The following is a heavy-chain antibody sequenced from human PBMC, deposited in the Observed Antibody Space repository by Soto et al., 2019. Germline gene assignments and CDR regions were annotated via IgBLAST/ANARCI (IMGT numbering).Heavy chain of an antibody. D-gene: IGHD5-12*01. Sequence: QVQLVESGGGVVQPGRSLRLSCAASGFTFSSYGMHWVRQAPGKGLEWVAVISYDGSNKYYADSVKGRFTISRDNSKNTLYLQRNSLRAEDTAVYYCAKVNSGYDLEGGGASGLYGMDVWGQGTTVTVSS. J-gene: IGHJ6*02. CDR2: ISYDGSNK. V-gene: IGHV3-30*18. CDR1: GFTFSSYG. CDR3: AKVNSGYDLEGGGASGLYGMDV.